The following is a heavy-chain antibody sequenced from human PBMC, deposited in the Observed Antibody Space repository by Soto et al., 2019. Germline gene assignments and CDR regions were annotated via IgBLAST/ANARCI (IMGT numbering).Heavy chain of an antibody. Sequence: SSYYWSRIMKPPGKGLEWIGYIYYSGSTNYNPSLKSRVTISVDTSKNQFSLKLSSVTAADTAVYYCARGASRITIFGLVTPPNYYYGMDVWGQGTTVTVSS. CDR2: IYYSGST. V-gene: IGHV4-59*01. CDR1: SSYY. D-gene: IGHD3-3*01. J-gene: IGHJ6*02. CDR3: ARGASRITIFGLVTPPNYYYGMDV.